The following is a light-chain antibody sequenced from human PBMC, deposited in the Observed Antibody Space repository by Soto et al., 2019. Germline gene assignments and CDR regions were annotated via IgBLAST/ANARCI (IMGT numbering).Light chain of an antibody. Sequence: EIVLTQSPGTLSLSPGERATLSCRASQSVSSTKLAWYQQKVGQAHRLLIYGASSRATGIPDRFSGSGSGTDFTLTISRLEPEDFAVYYCQQYGSSPQTFGQGTKLEIK. CDR2: GAS. J-gene: IGKJ2*01. CDR3: QQYGSSPQT. CDR1: QSVSSTK. V-gene: IGKV3-20*01.